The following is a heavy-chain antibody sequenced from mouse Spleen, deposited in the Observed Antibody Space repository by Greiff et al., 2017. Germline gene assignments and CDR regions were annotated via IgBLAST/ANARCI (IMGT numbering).Heavy chain of an antibody. Sequence: VQLKQSGPGLVQPSQSLSITCTVSGFSLTSYGVHWVRQSPGKGLEWLGVIWSGGSTDYNAAFISRLSISKDNSKSQVFFKMNSLQADDTAIYYCARNGNYGTPYAMDYWGQGTSVTVSS. CDR3: ARNGNYGTPYAMDY. V-gene: IGHV2-2*01. CDR2: IWSGGST. D-gene: IGHD1-1*01. J-gene: IGHJ4*01. CDR1: GFSLTSYG.